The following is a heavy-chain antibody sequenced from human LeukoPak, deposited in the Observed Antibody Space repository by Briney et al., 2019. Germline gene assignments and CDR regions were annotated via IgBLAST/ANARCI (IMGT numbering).Heavy chain of an antibody. CDR2: ISSSGNTI. Sequence: GGSLRLSCAASGFIFSSYEMNWVRQAPGKGLEWVSYISSSGNTIYYADSVKGRFTISRDNAKNSLYLQMNSLRAEDTAMYYCARDSGYNAFDYWGQGTLVTVSS. CDR3: ARDSGYNAFDY. CDR1: GFIFSSYE. J-gene: IGHJ4*02. V-gene: IGHV3-48*03. D-gene: IGHD5-12*01.